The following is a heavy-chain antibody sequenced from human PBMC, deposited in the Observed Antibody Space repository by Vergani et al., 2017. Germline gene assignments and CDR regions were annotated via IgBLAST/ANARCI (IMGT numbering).Heavy chain of an antibody. CDR2: IYYRGST. J-gene: IGHJ6*02. Sequence: QLQLQESGPGLVKPSETLSLTCTVSGGSISSSSYYWGWIRQPPGKGLEWIGSIYYRGSTYYNPSRKVRVTISVETSKNQFSLKLSAVTAADTAVYYCARAAGTVTTTRQYYYYGMDVWGQGTTVTVSS. D-gene: IGHD4-11*01. CDR3: ARAAGTVTTTRQYYYYGMDV. CDR1: GGSISSSSYY. V-gene: IGHV4-39*07.